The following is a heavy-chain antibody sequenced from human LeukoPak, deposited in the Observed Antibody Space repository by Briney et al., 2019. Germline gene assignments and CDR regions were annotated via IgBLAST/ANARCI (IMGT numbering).Heavy chain of an antibody. CDR1: GFTFSTSE. CDR3: ARKKTRGLDY. J-gene: IGHJ4*02. CDR2: ISDSGSAI. D-gene: IGHD3-10*01. V-gene: IGHV3-48*03. Sequence: GGSLRLSCAVSGFTFSTSEMNWVRQAPRQGLEWVSYISDSGSAIHYADSVKGRLTISRDNAKNSLYLQMNSLRAEDTAIYYCARKKTRGLDYWGQGTLVTVSS.